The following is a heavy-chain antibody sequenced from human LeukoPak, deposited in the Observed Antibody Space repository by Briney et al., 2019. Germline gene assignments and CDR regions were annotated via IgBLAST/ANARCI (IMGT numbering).Heavy chain of an antibody. J-gene: IGHJ4*02. CDR3: TRVGYIDEGIDY. CDR2: IKQDGSKK. CDR1: GFPFSSYW. Sequence: GSLRLSCVASGFPFSSYWMTWVRQAPGKGLEWVANIKQDGSKKSYVDSVKGRFTISRDNTKNSLYLQMNSLRAEDTAIYYCTRVGYIDEGIDYWGQGTLVTVSS. V-gene: IGHV3-7*04. D-gene: IGHD5-24*01.